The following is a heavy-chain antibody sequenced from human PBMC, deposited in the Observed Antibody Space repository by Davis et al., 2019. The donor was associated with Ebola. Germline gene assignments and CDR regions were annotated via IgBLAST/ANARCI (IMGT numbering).Heavy chain of an antibody. V-gene: IGHV4-61*02. CDR2: IYTSGST. CDR1: GGSVSSGSYY. CDR3: ARASGYSSGWHGGSAFDI. J-gene: IGHJ3*02. Sequence: PSETLSLTCTVSGGSVSSGSYYWSWIRQPAGKGLEWIGRIYTSGSTNYNPSLKSRVTMSVDTSKNQFSLKLSSVTAADTAVYYCARASGYSSGWHGGSAFDIWGQGTMVTVSS. D-gene: IGHD6-19*01.